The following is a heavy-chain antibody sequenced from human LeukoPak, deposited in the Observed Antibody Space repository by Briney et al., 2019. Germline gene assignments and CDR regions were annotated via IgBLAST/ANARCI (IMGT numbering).Heavy chain of an antibody. CDR1: GGSISSSSYY. J-gene: IGHJ5*01. Sequence: SETLSLTCTVSGGSISSSSYYWGWHRQPPGKGLEWLGSIYYSGSTYYNPSLKSRVTISVDTSKNQFSLKLSSVTAADTAVYYCARAPGISVAGWFDSGGQGTLVAVSA. V-gene: IGHV4-39*07. CDR3: ARAPGISVAGWFDS. CDR2: IYYSGST. D-gene: IGHD6-19*01.